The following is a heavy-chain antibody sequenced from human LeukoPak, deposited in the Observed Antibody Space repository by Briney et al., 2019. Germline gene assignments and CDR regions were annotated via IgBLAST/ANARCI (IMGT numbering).Heavy chain of an antibody. V-gene: IGHV3-15*01. CDR3: TSRVVTTNDY. J-gene: IGHJ4*02. CDR2: IITKADGGTT. Sequence: GGSLRLSCAASGFTFSNAYMNWFRQAPGKGLEWVGRIITKADGGTTDCAAPMRGRFTISRDDSRNIPYLQMDSLKIEDTAVYYCTSRVVTTNDYWGQGTLVTVSS. CDR1: GFTFSNAY. D-gene: IGHD2-21*02.